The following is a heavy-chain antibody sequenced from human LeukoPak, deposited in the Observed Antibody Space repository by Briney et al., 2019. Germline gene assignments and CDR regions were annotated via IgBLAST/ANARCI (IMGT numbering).Heavy chain of an antibody. V-gene: IGHV3-11*01. J-gene: IGHJ6*02. Sequence: GGSLRLSCAASGFTFSDYYMSWIRQAPGKGLEWVSYISSSGSIIYYADSVKGRFTISRDNAKNSLYLQMNSLRAEDTAVYYCAREVYYGSGSYYTAYYGMDVWGQGTTVTVSS. CDR1: GFTFSDYY. CDR3: AREVYYGSGSYYTAYYGMDV. CDR2: ISSSGSII. D-gene: IGHD3-10*01.